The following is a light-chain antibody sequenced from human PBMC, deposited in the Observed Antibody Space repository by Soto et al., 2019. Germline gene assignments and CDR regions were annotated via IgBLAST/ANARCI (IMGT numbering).Light chain of an antibody. CDR1: QSVSSSY. V-gene: IGKV3-20*01. CDR3: QQYGSSPLT. J-gene: IGKJ4*01. CDR2: GAS. Sequence: EIVLTQSPGTLSLSPGERATLSCRASQSVSSSYLAWYQQKPGQAPRLLIYGASSRATAMPDRFSGSGSGTDFTLTISRLEPEDLAVYYCQQYGSSPLTFGGGTKLEIK.